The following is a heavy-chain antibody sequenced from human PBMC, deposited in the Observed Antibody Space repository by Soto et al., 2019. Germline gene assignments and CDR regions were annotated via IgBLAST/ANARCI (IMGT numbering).Heavy chain of an antibody. CDR1: GGSISISTYY. V-gene: IGHV4-39*01. CDR3: ANGGWVGAFDN. D-gene: IGHD1-26*01. CDR2: IYYSGTT. Sequence: PSETLSLTCTVSGGSISISTYYWGWIRQPPGKGLEWIGCIYYSGTTYYNPSLTARVTISIDTSKNQFSLKLSSVTAADSAVYYCANGGWVGAFDNWGQGTLVTVSS. J-gene: IGHJ4*02.